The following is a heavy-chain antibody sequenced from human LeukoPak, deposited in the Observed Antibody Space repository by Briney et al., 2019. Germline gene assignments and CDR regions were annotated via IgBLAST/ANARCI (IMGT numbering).Heavy chain of an antibody. CDR1: GYSISSGYY. D-gene: IGHD3-10*02. Sequence: PSETLSLTCSVSGYSISSGYYWGWIRQPPGKGPEWIGSIYHSGTTYYIPSLKSRVTISVDTSKNQVSLKLSSVTAADTAVYYCARGGVGATFGDFDYWGQGTLVTVSS. V-gene: IGHV4-38-2*02. CDR2: IYHSGTT. J-gene: IGHJ4*02. CDR3: ARGGVGATFGDFDY.